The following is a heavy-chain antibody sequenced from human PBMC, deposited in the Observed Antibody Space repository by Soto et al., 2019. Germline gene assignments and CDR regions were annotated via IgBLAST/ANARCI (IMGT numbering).Heavy chain of an antibody. CDR2: ISAYNGNT. Sequence: QVQLVQSGAEVKKPGASVKVSCKASGYTFTSYGISWVRQAPGQGLEWTGWISAYNGNTNYVQKLQGRVTMTTDTSTSTVYMELRSLRSDDTAVYYCARDRRGSSRSGFDYWGQGTLVTVSS. D-gene: IGHD6-6*01. V-gene: IGHV1-18*04. J-gene: IGHJ4*02. CDR1: GYTFTSYG. CDR3: ARDRRGSSRSGFDY.